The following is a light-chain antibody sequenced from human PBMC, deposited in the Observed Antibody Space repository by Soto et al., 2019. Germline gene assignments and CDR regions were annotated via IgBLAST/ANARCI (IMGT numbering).Light chain of an antibody. CDR1: QSVSSY. CDR3: QQRGNWPPWT. CDR2: DAS. V-gene: IGKV3-11*01. J-gene: IGKJ1*01. Sequence: EIVLTQSPATLSLSPGERATLSCRSSQSVSSYLAWYQQKPGQATRLLIYDASNRATGIPSRFSGSGSGTDFTLTISSLEPEDFAVYYCQQRGNWPPWTFGQGTKVDIK.